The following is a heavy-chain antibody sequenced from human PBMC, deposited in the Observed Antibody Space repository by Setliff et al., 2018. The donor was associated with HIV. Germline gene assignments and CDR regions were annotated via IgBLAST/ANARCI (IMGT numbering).Heavy chain of an antibody. D-gene: IGHD5-12*01. J-gene: IGHJ4*02. V-gene: IGHV4-61*09. CDR3: ARMRLDGGYSYDY. CDR2: IFTSGST. Sequence: SETLSLTCTVSGGSISSGSYYWSWIRQPAGKGLDWVGHIFTSGSTNYNPSLKSRVTISVDTSKNLFSLELSSVTAADTGVYYCARMRLDGGYSYDYWGQGTLVTVSS. CDR1: GGSISSGSYY.